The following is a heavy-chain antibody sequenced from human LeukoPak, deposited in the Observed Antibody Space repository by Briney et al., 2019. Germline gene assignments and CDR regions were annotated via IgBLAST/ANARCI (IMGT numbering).Heavy chain of an antibody. CDR1: GFTFSSYA. V-gene: IGHV3-23*01. CDR3: AKLSPDCSSTSCYQTIYWYFDL. CDR2: ISGSGGST. J-gene: IGHJ2*01. Sequence: GGSLRLSCAASGFTFSSYAMSWVRQAPGKGLEWVSAISGSGGSTYYADSVKGRFTISRDNSKNTLYLQMNSLRAEDTAVYYCAKLSPDCSSTSCYQTIYWYFDLWGRGTLVTVSS. D-gene: IGHD2-2*01.